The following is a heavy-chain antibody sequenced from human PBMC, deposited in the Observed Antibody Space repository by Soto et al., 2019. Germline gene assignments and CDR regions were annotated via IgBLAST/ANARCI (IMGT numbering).Heavy chain of an antibody. J-gene: IGHJ4*02. CDR3: AKSNRSPSGYYYDY. Sequence: GGSLRLSCAASGFTFSSYAMSWVRQAPGKGLEWVSAISGSGGSTYYADSVKGRFTISRDNSKNTLYLQMNSLRAEDTAVYYCAKSNRSPSGYYYDYWGQGTLVTVSS. D-gene: IGHD3-22*01. CDR2: ISGSGGST. CDR1: GFTFSSYA. V-gene: IGHV3-23*01.